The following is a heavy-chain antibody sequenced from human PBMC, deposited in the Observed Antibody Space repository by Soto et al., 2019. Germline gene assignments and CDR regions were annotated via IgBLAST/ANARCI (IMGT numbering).Heavy chain of an antibody. CDR2: SNHSGST. J-gene: IGHJ4*02. CDR1: GGSFSGYY. Sequence: QVQLQQWGAGLLKPSETLSLTCAVYGGSFSGYYWSWIRQPPGKGLEWIGESNHSGSTNYNPSLRSRVTISVDTSKNQFSLKLSSVTAADTAVYYCARTRITGASPLGYWGQGTLVTVSS. CDR3: ARTRITGASPLGY. V-gene: IGHV4-34*01. D-gene: IGHD1-20*01.